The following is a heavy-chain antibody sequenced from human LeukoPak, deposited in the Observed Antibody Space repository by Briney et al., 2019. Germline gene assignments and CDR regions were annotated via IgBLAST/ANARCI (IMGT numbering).Heavy chain of an antibody. CDR3: ARVEAYSGSHRPYDY. CDR1: GYTFTGYY. CDR2: INPNSGGT. J-gene: IGHJ4*02. V-gene: IGHV1-2*02. D-gene: IGHD1-26*01. Sequence: ASVKVSCKASGYTFTGYYMHWVRQAPGQGLEWMEWINPNSGGTNYAQKFQGRVTMTRDTSISTAYMELSRLRSDDTAVYYCARVEAYSGSHRPYDYWGQGTLVTVSS.